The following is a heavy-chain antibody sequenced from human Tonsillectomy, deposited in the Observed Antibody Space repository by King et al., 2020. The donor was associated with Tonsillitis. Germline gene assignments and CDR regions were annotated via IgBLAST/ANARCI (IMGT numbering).Heavy chain of an antibody. Sequence: VQLVESGGGVVQPGGSLRLSCAASGFTFSSYDMHWVRQAPGKGLEWVSFIRYDGSNKYYADSVKGRFTISRDNSKNTLYLQMNSLRAEETAVYYCAKGSYYGSGSYPSFDYWGQGPLVTVPS. CDR3: AKGSYYGSGSYPSFDY. D-gene: IGHD3-10*01. V-gene: IGHV3-30*02. J-gene: IGHJ4*02. CDR1: GFTFSSYD. CDR2: IRYDGSNK.